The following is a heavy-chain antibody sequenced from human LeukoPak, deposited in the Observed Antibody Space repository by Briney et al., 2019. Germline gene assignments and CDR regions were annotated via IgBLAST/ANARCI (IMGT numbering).Heavy chain of an antibody. V-gene: IGHV4-4*02. CDR3: AREVYSSSWYDY. CDR2: IYHSGST. CDR1: GGSISITTW. J-gene: IGHJ4*02. Sequence: ETLSLTCAVSGGSISITTWWGWVRQPPGKGLEWIGEIYHSGSTNYNPSLKSRVTISVDKSKNQFSLKLSSVTAADTAVYYCAREVYSSSWYDYWGQGTLVTVSS. D-gene: IGHD6-13*01.